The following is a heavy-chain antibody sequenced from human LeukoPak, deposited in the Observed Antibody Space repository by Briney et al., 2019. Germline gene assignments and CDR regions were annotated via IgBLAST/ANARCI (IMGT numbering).Heavy chain of an antibody. J-gene: IGHJ6*03. CDR1: GFTFSSYS. Sequence: GGSLRLSCAASGFTFSSYSMNWVRQAPGKGLEWVSSISSSSSYIYYADSVKGRFTISGDNAKNSLYLQMNSLRAEDMAVYYCARDEPYCSSTSCYNYYYYMDVWGKGTTVTVSS. CDR3: ARDEPYCSSTSCYNYYYYMDV. V-gene: IGHV3-21*01. CDR2: ISSSSSYI. D-gene: IGHD2-2*02.